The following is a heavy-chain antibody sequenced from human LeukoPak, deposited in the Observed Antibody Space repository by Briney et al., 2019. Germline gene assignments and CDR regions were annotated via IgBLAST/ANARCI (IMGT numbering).Heavy chain of an antibody. D-gene: IGHD5-12*01. CDR1: GFTFSTYW. V-gene: IGHV3-74*01. CDR2: INGDGSST. Sequence: PGGSLRLSCAASGFTFSTYWVHWVRQAPGRGLVWVSRINGDGSSTRYADSAKGRFTISRDNAKNTLYLQTNSLRAEDTAVYYCAREKEKSGVFDYWGQGTLVTVSS. CDR3: AREKEKSGVFDY. J-gene: IGHJ4*02.